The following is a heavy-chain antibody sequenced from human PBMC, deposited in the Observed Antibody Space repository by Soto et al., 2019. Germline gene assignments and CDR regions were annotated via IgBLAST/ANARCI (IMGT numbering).Heavy chain of an antibody. V-gene: IGHV4-30-4*01. CDR1: GGSISSGDYY. CDR3: ARDRNSGYDYVY. J-gene: IGHJ4*02. CDR2: IYYSGST. Sequence: PSEPLSLTCTVSGGSISSGDYYWSWIRQPPGKGLEWIGYIYYSGSTYYNPSLKSRVTISVDTSKNQFSLKLSSVTAADTAVYYCARDRNSGYDYVYWGQGTLVTVSS. D-gene: IGHD5-12*01.